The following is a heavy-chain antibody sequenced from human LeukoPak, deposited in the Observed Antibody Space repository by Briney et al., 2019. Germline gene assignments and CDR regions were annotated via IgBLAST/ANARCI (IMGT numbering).Heavy chain of an antibody. J-gene: IGHJ4*02. Sequence: KSSETLSLTCTVSGGSINDYYWNWLRQPPGKGLEWIGFIYYRGTTNNNPSLKSRVTTSIDTSKKQFSLNLSSVTAADTAIYYCAGVFSGRRPFELWDQGILVTVSS. V-gene: IGHV4-59*03. CDR2: IYYRGTT. CDR1: GGSINDYY. CDR3: AGVFSGRRPFEL. D-gene: IGHD3-10*01.